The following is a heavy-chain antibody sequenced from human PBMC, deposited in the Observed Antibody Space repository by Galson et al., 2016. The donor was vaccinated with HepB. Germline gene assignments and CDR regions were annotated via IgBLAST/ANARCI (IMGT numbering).Heavy chain of an antibody. CDR1: GFTFSSHW. CDR2: NNGDGSSK. CDR3: AVGNDPLDY. J-gene: IGHJ4*02. D-gene: IGHD1-1*01. Sequence: SLRLSREASGFTFSSHWMHWVRQAPRKGPLWGARNNGDGSSKTYADSVKGRFTISRDNAKNTLYLQMNSLRDGDTAVYYCAVGNDPLDYWGQGTLVTVSS. V-gene: IGHV3-74*01.